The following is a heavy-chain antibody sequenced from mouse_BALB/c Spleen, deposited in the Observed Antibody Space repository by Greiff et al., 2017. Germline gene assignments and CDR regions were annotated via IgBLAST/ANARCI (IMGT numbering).Heavy chain of an antibody. Sequence: EVQVVESGGGLVKPGGSLKLSCAASGFTFSSYAMSWVRQTPEKRLEWVASISSGGSTYYPDSVKGRFTISRDNARNILYLQMSSLRSEDTAMYYCARGRYDYDGAFDYWGQGTTLTVSS. D-gene: IGHD2-4*01. CDR3: ARGRYDYDGAFDY. V-gene: IGHV5-6-5*01. CDR1: GFTFSSYA. CDR2: ISSGGST. J-gene: IGHJ2*01.